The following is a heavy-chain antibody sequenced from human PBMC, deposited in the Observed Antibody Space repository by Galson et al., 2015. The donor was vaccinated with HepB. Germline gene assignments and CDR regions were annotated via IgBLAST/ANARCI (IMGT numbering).Heavy chain of an antibody. Sequence: SLRLSCAASGFTFSSYAMSWVRQAPGKGLEWVSAISGSGGSTYYADSVEGRFTISRDNSKNTLYLQMNSLRAEDTAVYYCARGKATITQLYDYWGQGTLVTVSS. CDR1: GFTFSSYA. J-gene: IGHJ4*02. CDR3: ARGKATITQLYDY. CDR2: ISGSGGST. D-gene: IGHD5-12*01. V-gene: IGHV3-23*01.